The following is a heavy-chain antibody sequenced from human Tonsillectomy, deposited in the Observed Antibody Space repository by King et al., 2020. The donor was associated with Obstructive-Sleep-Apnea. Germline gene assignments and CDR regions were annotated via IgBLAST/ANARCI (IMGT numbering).Heavy chain of an antibody. Sequence: VQLVESGGGLVQPGGSLRLSCTASGFTFSSYAMSWVRQAPGKGLEWVSAISGSGGSTYYADSVKGRFTISRDNSKNTLYLQMNSLRAEDTAVYYCAKFGEILTGYQYYFDYWGQGTLVTVSS. CDR2: ISGSGGST. J-gene: IGHJ4*02. D-gene: IGHD3-9*01. CDR3: AKFGEILTGYQYYFDY. V-gene: IGHV3-23*04. CDR1: GFTFSSYA.